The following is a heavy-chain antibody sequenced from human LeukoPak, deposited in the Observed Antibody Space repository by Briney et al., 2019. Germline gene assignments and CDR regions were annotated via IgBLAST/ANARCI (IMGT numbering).Heavy chain of an antibody. Sequence: GTSVKVSCNASGYTFTYYYIHWVRQAPGQGLEWMGWINPNGGGIKYAQKFQGRVTMTRDTSISTAYMELTRLTSDDTAVYYCTRDRTNDFWSAYYRDYWGQGTLVTVSS. CDR3: TRDRTNDFWSAYYRDY. D-gene: IGHD3-3*01. CDR1: GYTFTYYY. V-gene: IGHV1-2*02. J-gene: IGHJ4*02. CDR2: INPNGGGI.